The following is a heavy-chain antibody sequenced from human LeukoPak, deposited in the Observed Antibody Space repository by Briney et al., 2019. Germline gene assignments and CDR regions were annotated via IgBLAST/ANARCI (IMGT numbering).Heavy chain of an antibody. CDR1: GFTFSSYS. Sequence: GGSLRLSCTASGFTFSSYSLNWVRQAPGKGLEWVGFIRSKAYGGTTEYAASVKGRFTISRDDSKSIAYLQMNSLKTEDTAVYYCTRDRVPAAMPFDYWGQGTLVTVSS. J-gene: IGHJ4*02. CDR2: IRSKAYGGTT. V-gene: IGHV3-49*04. CDR3: TRDRVPAAMPFDY. D-gene: IGHD2-2*01.